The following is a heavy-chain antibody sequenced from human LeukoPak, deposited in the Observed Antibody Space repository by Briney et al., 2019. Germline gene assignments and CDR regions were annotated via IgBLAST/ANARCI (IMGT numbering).Heavy chain of an antibody. Sequence: SETLSLTCTVSGGSISSYYWSWIRQPAGKGLEWIGRIYTSGSITYNPSLKSRVSMSVDTSKNQFSLTLTSVTAADTALYYCTRELAGTTVEDWGQGTLVTVSS. CDR2: IYTSGSI. CDR3: TRELAGTTVED. V-gene: IGHV4-4*07. J-gene: IGHJ4*02. D-gene: IGHD1-1*01. CDR1: GGSISSYY.